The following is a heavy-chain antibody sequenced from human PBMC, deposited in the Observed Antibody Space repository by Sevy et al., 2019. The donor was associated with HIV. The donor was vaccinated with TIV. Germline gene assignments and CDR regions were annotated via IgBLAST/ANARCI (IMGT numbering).Heavy chain of an antibody. J-gene: IGHJ4*02. D-gene: IGHD2-2*01. Sequence: GKSLKISCKGSGHSFTSYWIGWVRQMPGKGLEWMGIIYPGDSDTRYSPSFQGQVTISADKSISTAYLQWSSLKASDTAMYYCARVGYLGYCSSTSCQGFDYWGQGTLVTVSS. V-gene: IGHV5-51*01. CDR3: ARVGYLGYCSSTSCQGFDY. CDR1: GHSFTSYW. CDR2: IYPGDSDT.